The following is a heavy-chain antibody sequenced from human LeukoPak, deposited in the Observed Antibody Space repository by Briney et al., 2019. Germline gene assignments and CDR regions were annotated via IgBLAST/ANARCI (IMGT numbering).Heavy chain of an antibody. Sequence: SETLSLTCTVSGGSISSYYWSWIRQPPGKGLEWIGYIYYTGSTTYNPSLRSRVAISIDTSKNQFSLRLNSVTAADTAVYYCARGRGDSSGTSFDYWGQGTLVTVSS. CDR1: GGSISSYY. J-gene: IGHJ4*02. V-gene: IGHV4-59*01. CDR2: IYYTGST. CDR3: ARGRGDSSGTSFDY. D-gene: IGHD3-22*01.